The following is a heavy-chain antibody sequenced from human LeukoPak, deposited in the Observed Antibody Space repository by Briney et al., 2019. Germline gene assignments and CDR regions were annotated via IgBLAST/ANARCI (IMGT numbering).Heavy chain of an antibody. CDR3: ARGGYYDFWSGYYIDY. J-gene: IGHJ4*02. V-gene: IGHV4-34*01. CDR2: INHSGST. Sequence: PGGSLRLSCAASGFTFSSYAMSWVRQAPGKGLEWIGEINHSGSTNYNPSLKSRVTISVDTSKNQFSLKLSSVTAADTAVYYCARGGYYDFWSGYYIDYWGQGTLVTVSS. CDR1: GFTFSSYA. D-gene: IGHD3-3*01.